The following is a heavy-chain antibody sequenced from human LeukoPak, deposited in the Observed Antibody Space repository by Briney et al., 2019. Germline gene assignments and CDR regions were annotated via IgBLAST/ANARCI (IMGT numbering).Heavy chain of an antibody. CDR2: IYSGGST. CDR1: GFTVSSNY. CDR3: ARETSRSYYFDY. Sequence: GGSLRLSCAASGFTVSSNYMSWVRQAPGKGLEWVSVIYSGGSTYYADSVKGRFTISRDNSKNTLYLRMNSLRAEDTAVYYCARETSRSYYFDYWGQGTLVTVSS. D-gene: IGHD1-14*01. V-gene: IGHV3-66*01. J-gene: IGHJ4*02.